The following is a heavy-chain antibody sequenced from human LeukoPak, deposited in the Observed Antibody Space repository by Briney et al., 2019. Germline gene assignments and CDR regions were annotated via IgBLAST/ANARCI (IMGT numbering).Heavy chain of an antibody. CDR1: GYTFTDYY. J-gene: IGHJ4*02. D-gene: IGHD2-8*02. CDR3: AREESGGYFDY. Sequence: ASVKVSCKASGYTFTDYYMHWVRQAPGPGLEWMGIINPRVDDKKYAQKFRGRVTMTRDTSTSTVYMELSSLGSEDTAVYYCAREESGGYFDYWGQGTLVTVSS. V-gene: IGHV1-46*01. CDR2: INPRVDDK.